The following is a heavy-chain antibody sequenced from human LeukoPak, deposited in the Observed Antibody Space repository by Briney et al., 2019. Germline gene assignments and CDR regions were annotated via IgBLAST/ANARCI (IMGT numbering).Heavy chain of an antibody. CDR1: GFTFSSYG. Sequence: GGSLRLSCAASGFTFSSYGMHWVRQAPGKGLEWVAVISYDGSNKYYADSVKGRFTISRDNSKNTLYLQMNSLRAEDTAVYYCAKDDLGQQLVPSPFDYWGQGTLVTVSS. D-gene: IGHD6-13*01. J-gene: IGHJ4*02. V-gene: IGHV3-30*18. CDR3: AKDDLGQQLVPSPFDY. CDR2: ISYDGSNK.